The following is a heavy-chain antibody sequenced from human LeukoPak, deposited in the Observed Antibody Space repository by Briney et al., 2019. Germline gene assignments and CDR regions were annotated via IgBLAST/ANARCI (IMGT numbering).Heavy chain of an antibody. CDR1: GDSISSYY. D-gene: IGHD1-14*01. V-gene: IGHV4-59*12. CDR2: IYYSGST. Sequence: SETLSLTCTVSGDSISSYYWSWIRQPPGKGLEWIGYIYYSGSTNYNPSLKSRVTISVDKSKNQFSLKLSSVTAADTAVYYCGRNGAYNLDYWGQGTLVTVSS. J-gene: IGHJ4*02. CDR3: GRNGAYNLDY.